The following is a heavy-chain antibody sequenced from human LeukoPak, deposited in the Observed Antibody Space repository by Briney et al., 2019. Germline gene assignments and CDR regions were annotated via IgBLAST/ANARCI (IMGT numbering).Heavy chain of an antibody. J-gene: IGHJ4*02. V-gene: IGHV4-4*02. CDR2: IYHSGST. D-gene: IGHD5-12*01. Sequence: PSGTLSLTCAVSGGSISSSNWWSWVRQPPGKGLEWIGEIYHSGSTNYNPSLKSRVTISVDTSKNQFSLKLSSVTAADAAVYYCARSPEYGGYYFDYWGQGTLVTVSS. CDR1: GGSISSSNW. CDR3: ARSPEYGGYYFDY.